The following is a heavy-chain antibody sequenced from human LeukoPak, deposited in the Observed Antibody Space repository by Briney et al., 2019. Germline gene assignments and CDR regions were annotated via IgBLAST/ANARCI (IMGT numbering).Heavy chain of an antibody. CDR1: GYTFTSYY. CDR3: ARDLGGDYFDF. D-gene: IGHD4-17*01. V-gene: IGHV1-46*01. CDR2: INPSAGST. J-gene: IGHJ4*02. Sequence: ASVKVSCKASGYTFTSYYLHWVRQAPGQVLEWMGIINPSAGSTSYAQKFQGRVTMTRDTSTSTVYMELSSLRSEDTAVYYCARDLGGDYFDFWGQGTLVTVSS.